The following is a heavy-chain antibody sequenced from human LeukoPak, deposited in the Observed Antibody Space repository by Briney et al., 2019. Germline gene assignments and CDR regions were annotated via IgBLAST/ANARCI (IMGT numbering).Heavy chain of an antibody. J-gene: IGHJ4*02. D-gene: IGHD3-16*01. CDR1: GFSFGGYA. CDR2: ISGSDSRP. Sequence: QPGGSLRLSCAASGFSFGGYAMTWVRQAPGKGLEWVSTISGSDSRPFYADSVTGRFTVSRDDSKKMLYLQMNSLRAEDTAVYYCAKSPGGEFDYWGQGTLVTVSS. V-gene: IGHV3-23*01. CDR3: AKSPGGEFDY.